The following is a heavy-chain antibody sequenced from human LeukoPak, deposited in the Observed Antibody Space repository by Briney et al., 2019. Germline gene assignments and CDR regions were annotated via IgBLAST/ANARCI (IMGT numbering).Heavy chain of an antibody. CDR2: IYHSGST. J-gene: IGHJ3*02. CDR1: GYSISSGYY. D-gene: IGHD2-2*01. V-gene: IGHV4-38-2*01. Sequence: SETLSLTCAVSGYSISSGYYWGWIRQPPGKGREWIGSIYHSGSTYYNPSLNSRVTISVDTSKNHFSLQLSSVTAADTAVYYCAGLVPAANPYAFYIWGQGTMVTVSS. CDR3: AGLVPAANPYAFYI.